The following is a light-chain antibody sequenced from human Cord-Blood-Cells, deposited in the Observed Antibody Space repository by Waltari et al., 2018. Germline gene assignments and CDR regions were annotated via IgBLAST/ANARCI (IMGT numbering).Light chain of an antibody. CDR1: SSDVGRHNL. V-gene: IGLV2-23*02. CDR2: EVS. Sequence: QSALTHLASVSGAPGQSIAISCTGASSDVGRHNLVSWYQQHPGKATKLMIYEVSKRPSGVSNRFSGSKSGNTASLTISGLQAEDEADYYCCSYAGSSSWVFGGGTKLTVL. CDR3: CSYAGSSSWV. J-gene: IGLJ3*02.